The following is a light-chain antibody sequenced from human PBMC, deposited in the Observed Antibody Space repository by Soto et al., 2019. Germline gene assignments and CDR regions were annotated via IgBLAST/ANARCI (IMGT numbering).Light chain of an antibody. J-gene: IGKJ2*01. Sequence: DIPLTQSPSFLSSSVGDRVTITCRASQGISSYLAWYQQKPGKDPKLLLYAASTLQSGVTSRFSSSGSGTEFTLTIISLQPEDFAAFYCQQLNSYPPYTFGQGTKLEIK. CDR3: QQLNSYPPYT. CDR1: QGISSY. CDR2: AAS. V-gene: IGKV1-9*01.